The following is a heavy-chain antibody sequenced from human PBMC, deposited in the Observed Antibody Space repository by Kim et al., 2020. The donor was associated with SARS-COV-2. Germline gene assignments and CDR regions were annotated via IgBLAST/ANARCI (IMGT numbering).Heavy chain of an antibody. J-gene: IGHJ4*02. V-gene: IGHV4-39*01. CDR1: GGSISSSSYY. CDR2: IYCSGST. Sequence: SETLSLTCTVSGGSISSSSYYWGWIRQPPGKGLEWIGSIYCSGSTYYNPSLKSRVTISVYTPKTQFSLKPSSVPAADTSEYSCARHGWAVVTAIFYYWGPGALVTLSS. D-gene: IGHD2-21*02. CDR3: ARHGWAVVTAIFYY.